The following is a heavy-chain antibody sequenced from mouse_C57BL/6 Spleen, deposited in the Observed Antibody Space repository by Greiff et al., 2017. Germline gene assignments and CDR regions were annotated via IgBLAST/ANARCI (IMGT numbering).Heavy chain of an antibody. CDR2: INPSNGGT. Sequence: LQPGTELVKPGASVKLSCKASGYTFTSYWMHWVKQRPGQGLEWIGNINPSNGGTNYNEKFKSKATLTVDKSSSTAYMQLSSLTSEDSAVYYCAGGTTVVNWYFDVWGTGTTVTVSS. V-gene: IGHV1-53*01. D-gene: IGHD1-1*01. J-gene: IGHJ1*03. CDR1: GYTFTSYW. CDR3: AGGTTVVNWYFDV.